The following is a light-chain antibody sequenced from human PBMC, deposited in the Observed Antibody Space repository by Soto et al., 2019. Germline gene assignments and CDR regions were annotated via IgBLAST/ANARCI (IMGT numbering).Light chain of an antibody. CDR3: QQYNNWPKT. CDR2: GAS. J-gene: IGKJ1*01. Sequence: EIVMTQSPATLSVSPGERATLSCRASQSVSSNLAWHQQKPGQAPRLLIYGASTRATGIPARFSGSGSGTEFTLTISSLQSEDFAVYYCQQYNNWPKTFSQGTKVDIK. V-gene: IGKV3-15*01. CDR1: QSVSSN.